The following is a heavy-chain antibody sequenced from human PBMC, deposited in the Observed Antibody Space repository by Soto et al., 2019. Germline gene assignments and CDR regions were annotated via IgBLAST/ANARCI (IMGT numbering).Heavy chain of an antibody. CDR1: SGPDRSHN. CDR2: VYYTGDT. CDR3: VRQGIDYLHGLVDV. J-gene: IGHJ6*02. D-gene: IGHD4-17*01. Sequence: QVQLQQSGTRLVKPSETLSLTCTVSSGPDRSHNWGWIRQPPGRGLEWIGYVYYTGDTAYNPSLRGRGTISADTSTNDISLPLNSVTAADTAVYYCVRQGIDYLHGLVDVWGQGTTVSVSS. V-gene: IGHV4-59*08.